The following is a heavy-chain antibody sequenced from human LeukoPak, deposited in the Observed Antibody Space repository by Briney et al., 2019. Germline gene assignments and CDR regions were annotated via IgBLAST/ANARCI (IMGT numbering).Heavy chain of an antibody. Sequence: SETLSLTCTVSGGSISSSSYYWGWIRQPPGRGLEWIGSIYYSGSTYYNPSLKSRVTISVDTSKNQFSLNLSSVTAADTAVYYCARGAGVGASGSYYPFDYWGQGTLVTVSS. CDR1: GGSISSSSYY. V-gene: IGHV4-39*01. CDR3: ARGAGVGASGSYYPFDY. CDR2: IYYSGST. D-gene: IGHD1-26*01. J-gene: IGHJ4*02.